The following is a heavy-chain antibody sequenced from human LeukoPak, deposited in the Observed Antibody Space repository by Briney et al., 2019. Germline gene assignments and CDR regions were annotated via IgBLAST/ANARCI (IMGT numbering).Heavy chain of an antibody. CDR2: IYYSGST. J-gene: IGHJ4*02. V-gene: IGHV4-59*12. D-gene: IGHD1-26*01. Sequence: SETLSLTCTVSGGSISSYYWSWIRQPPGKGLEWIGYIYYSGSTNYNPSLKSRVTMSVDTSKNQFFLKLSSVTAANTAVYYCARGYRGLPDFEYWGQGALVTVSS. CDR1: GGSISSYY. CDR3: ARGYRGLPDFEY.